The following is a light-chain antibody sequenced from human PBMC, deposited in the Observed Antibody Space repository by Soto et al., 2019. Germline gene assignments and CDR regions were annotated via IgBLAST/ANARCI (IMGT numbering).Light chain of an antibody. CDR2: DAS. J-gene: IGKJ4*01. CDR1: QDISNY. CDR3: QQYVSPPPT. V-gene: IGKV1-33*01. Sequence: DIQMTQSPSSLSASVGDRVTITCQASQDISNYLNWYQQKPGKAPKFLIYDASNLETGVPSRFSGSGSGTDFTFTISSLQPEDIATYYCQQYVSPPPTFGGGTKVDIK.